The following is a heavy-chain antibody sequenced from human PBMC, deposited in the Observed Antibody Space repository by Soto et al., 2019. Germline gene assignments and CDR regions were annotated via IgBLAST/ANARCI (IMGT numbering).Heavy chain of an antibody. D-gene: IGHD4-17*01. CDR2: INPNSGGT. J-gene: IGHJ4*02. CDR1: GYTFTGYY. CDR3: ARAKTWALSNLDYGDYYFDY. V-gene: IGHV1-2*04. Sequence: ASVKVSCKASGYTFTGYYMHWVRQAPGQGLEWMGWINPNSGGTNYAQKFQGWVTMTRETSISTAYMELSRLRSDDTAVYYCARAKTWALSNLDYGDYYFDYWGQGTLVTVSS.